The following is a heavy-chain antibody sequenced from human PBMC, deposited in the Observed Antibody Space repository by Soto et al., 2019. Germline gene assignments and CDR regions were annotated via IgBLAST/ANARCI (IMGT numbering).Heavy chain of an antibody. D-gene: IGHD3-10*01. CDR2: ISGSGTNS. J-gene: IGHJ4*02. CDR3: AKGRSSAPDYYFDY. V-gene: IGHV3-23*01. Sequence: PGGSLRLSCTASGFTFGSYAMHWVRQTPEKGLEWVSGISGSGTNSYFAESMKGRFTVSRDNSKNTFYLEMTGLRGDDTAVYYCAKGRSSAPDYYFDYWGQGTLVTVSS. CDR1: GFTFGSYA.